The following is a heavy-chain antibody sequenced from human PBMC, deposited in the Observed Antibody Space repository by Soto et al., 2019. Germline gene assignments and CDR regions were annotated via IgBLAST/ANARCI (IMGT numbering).Heavy chain of an antibody. CDR3: AKVKGIAAGWGMDV. V-gene: IGHV3-30*04. J-gene: IGHJ6*02. CDR2: MSYDGRSK. CDR1: GFTFSSFA. Sequence: QGQLVESGGGVVQPGRSLRLSCVASGFTFSSFAMHWVRQAPGKGLEWVAVMSYDGRSKNYADSVKGRVTISRDNSKNTLYLQMNSLRAEDTAVYYCAKVKGIAAGWGMDVWGQGTAVTVSS. D-gene: IGHD6-13*01.